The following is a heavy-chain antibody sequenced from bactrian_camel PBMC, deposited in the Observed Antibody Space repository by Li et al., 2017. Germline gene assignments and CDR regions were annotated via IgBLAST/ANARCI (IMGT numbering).Heavy chain of an antibody. CDR3: AADDPFATTWPLREPVNLNDYNY. D-gene: IGHD2*01. V-gene: IGHV3S1*01. CDR1: GYSYSSDC. Sequence: HVQLVESGGASVQAGGSLRLSCAASGYSYSSDCMGWFRQAPGKEREWVGSVLSRGGTTYYADSVKGRFTISRDNAKNTLYLQLNSLKTDDTAVYYCAADDPFATTWPLREPVNLNDYNYWGQGTQVTV. CDR2: VLSRGGTT. J-gene: IGHJ4*01.